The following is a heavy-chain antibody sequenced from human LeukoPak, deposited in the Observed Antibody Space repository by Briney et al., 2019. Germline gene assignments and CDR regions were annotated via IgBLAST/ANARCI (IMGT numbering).Heavy chain of an antibody. CDR1: GFTFSGSA. CDR2: IRSKANSYAT. V-gene: IGHV3-73*01. CDR3: TRLGGNYDFGY. J-gene: IGHJ4*02. Sequence: SGGSLKLSCAASGFTFSGSAMHWVRQASGKGLEWVGRIRSKANSYATAYAASVKGRFTISRDDSKNTAYLQMNSLKTEDTAVYYCTRLGGNYDFGYWGQGTLVTVSS. D-gene: IGHD4-23*01.